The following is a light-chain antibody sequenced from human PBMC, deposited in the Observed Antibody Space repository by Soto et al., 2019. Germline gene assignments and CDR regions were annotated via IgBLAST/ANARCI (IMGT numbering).Light chain of an antibody. CDR3: QQSYGTPLT. J-gene: IGKJ4*01. CDR2: AAS. Sequence: DLEMTQSPSSLSASVGDRVTITCRASQSISNYLNWYQHKPGKVPKLLIYAASSLQSGVPTRFSGSGSATDFTLTINSLQPEDFATYSCQQSYGTPLTFGGGTKIEIK. CDR1: QSISNY. V-gene: IGKV1-39*01.